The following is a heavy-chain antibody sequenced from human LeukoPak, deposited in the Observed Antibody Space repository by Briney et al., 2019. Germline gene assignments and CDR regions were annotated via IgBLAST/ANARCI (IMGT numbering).Heavy chain of an antibody. V-gene: IGHV3-20*04. CDR1: GFTFSSYW. CDR3: ARSRAAAGLEAFDI. Sequence: PGGSLRLSCAASGFTFSSYWMHWVRQAPGKGLERVSDINWNGGSTAYADSVKGRFTISRDNAKNSLYLQMNSLRAEDKALYYCARSRAAAGLEAFDIWGQGTMVTVSS. D-gene: IGHD6-13*01. CDR2: INWNGGST. J-gene: IGHJ3*02.